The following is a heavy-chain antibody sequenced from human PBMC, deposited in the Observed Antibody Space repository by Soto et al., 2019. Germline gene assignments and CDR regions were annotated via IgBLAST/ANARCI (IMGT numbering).Heavy chain of an antibody. V-gene: IGHV3-15*01. Sequence: GGSLRLSCAASGFTFSNAWMSWVRQAPGKGLEWVGRIKSKTDGGTTDYAAPVKGRFTIARDDSKNTLYLQMNSLKTEDTAVYYCTTVLRFLEWLIRDYDAFDIWGQGTMVTVSS. J-gene: IGHJ3*02. D-gene: IGHD3-3*01. CDR2: IKSKTDGGTT. CDR1: GFTFSNAW. CDR3: TTVLRFLEWLIRDYDAFDI.